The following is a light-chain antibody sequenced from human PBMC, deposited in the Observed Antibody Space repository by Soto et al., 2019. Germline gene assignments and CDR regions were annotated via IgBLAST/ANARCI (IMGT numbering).Light chain of an antibody. CDR3: SAYAGNNNPVI. J-gene: IGLJ2*01. Sequence: QSALTQPPSASGSPGQSVTISCTGTSSDVGGHNFVSWYQQHPGKAPKFLIYEVTKRPSGVPDRFSGSKSGIMASLTVSGLQADDEAYYYCSAYAGNNNPVIFGGGTKVTVL. CDR1: SSDVGGHNF. V-gene: IGLV2-8*01. CDR2: EVT.